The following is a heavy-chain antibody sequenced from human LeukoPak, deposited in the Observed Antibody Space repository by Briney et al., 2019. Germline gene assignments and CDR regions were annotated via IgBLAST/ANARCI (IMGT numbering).Heavy chain of an antibody. D-gene: IGHD4-11*01. CDR3: ARLDFSNYLNDY. Sequence: SETLSFTCSVSGGSISSNYWSWIPQPPGKGWKWIGYIYYSGSTDYNPSLKSRVTISVDTSKNQFFLTLYSVTAADTAVYYCARLDFSNYLNDYWGQGTLVTVSS. V-gene: IGHV4-59*01. CDR2: IYYSGST. CDR1: GGSISSNY. J-gene: IGHJ4*02.